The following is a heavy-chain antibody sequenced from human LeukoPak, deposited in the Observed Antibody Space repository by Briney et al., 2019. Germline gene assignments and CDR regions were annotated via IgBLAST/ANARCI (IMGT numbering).Heavy chain of an antibody. CDR3: AKAQHGYTNSPFDY. D-gene: IGHD6-6*01. V-gene: IGHV3-23*01. CDR2: ISGSATEP. Sequence: PGGSLRLSCAASGFTFSSYAMSWVRQAPGKGLEWVSSISGSATEPHYADSVGGRFTISRDNSRNTLYLHMNSLRAEDTAVYYCAKAQHGYTNSPFDYWGQGTVVTVSS. CDR1: GFTFSSYA. J-gene: IGHJ4*02.